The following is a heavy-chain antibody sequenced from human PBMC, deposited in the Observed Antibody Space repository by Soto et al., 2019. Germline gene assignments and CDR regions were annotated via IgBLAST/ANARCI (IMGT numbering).Heavy chain of an antibody. CDR1: GFTFTDYT. CDR3: VRDGEFRKWNFDY. Sequence: QVQLVESGGGVVQAGRSLRLSCAASGFTFTDYTMHWVRQSPGKGLEWLAIIWPDGNNRYNEDAVKGRFTISRDNSKNTMSLQMDNLSVEDSAVYHCVRDGEFRKWNFDYWGRGTQVIVSS. J-gene: IGHJ4*02. CDR2: IWPDGNNR. V-gene: IGHV3-33*08. D-gene: IGHD1-26*01.